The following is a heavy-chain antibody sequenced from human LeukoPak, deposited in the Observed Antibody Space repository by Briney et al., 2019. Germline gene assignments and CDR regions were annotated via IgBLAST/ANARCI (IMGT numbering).Heavy chain of an antibody. J-gene: IGHJ4*02. Sequence: SGPALVKPTQTLTLTCTFSGFSLITSGMCVSWIRQPPGKALEWLALIDWDDDKYYSTPLKTRLTISKDTFKNQVVLTMTNMDPVDTATYYCARISAYGDYYFDYWGQGTLVTVSS. CDR2: IDWDDDK. V-gene: IGHV2-70*01. CDR1: GFSLITSGMC. D-gene: IGHD4-17*01. CDR3: ARISAYGDYYFDY.